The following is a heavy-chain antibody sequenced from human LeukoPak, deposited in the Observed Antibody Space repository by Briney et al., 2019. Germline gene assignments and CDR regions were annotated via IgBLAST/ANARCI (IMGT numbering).Heavy chain of an antibody. V-gene: IGHV3-21*01. CDR1: GFTFSSYS. CDR3: ARESEVNSSSGVYYYYYMDV. J-gene: IGHJ6*03. Sequence: GGSLRLSCAASGFTFSSYSMNWVRQAPGKGLGWVSSISSSSSYIYYADSVKGRFTISRDNAKNSLYLQMNSLRAEDTAVYYCARESEVNSSSGVYYYYYMDVWGKGTTVTVSS. D-gene: IGHD6-6*01. CDR2: ISSSSSYI.